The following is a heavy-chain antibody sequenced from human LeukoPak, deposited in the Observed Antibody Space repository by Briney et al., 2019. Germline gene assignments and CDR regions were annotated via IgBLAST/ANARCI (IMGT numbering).Heavy chain of an antibody. J-gene: IGHJ6*02. CDR3: ARGGPNPNWRSRYYYYGMDV. CDR2: MNPNSGNT. Sequence: ASVKVSCKASGYTFTSYDINWVRQATGQGLKWMGWMNPNSGNTGYAQKFQGRVTMTRNTSISTAYMELSSLRSEDTAVYYCARGGPNPNWRSRYYYYGMDVWGQGTTVTVSS. D-gene: IGHD1-20*01. CDR1: GYTFTSYD. V-gene: IGHV1-8*01.